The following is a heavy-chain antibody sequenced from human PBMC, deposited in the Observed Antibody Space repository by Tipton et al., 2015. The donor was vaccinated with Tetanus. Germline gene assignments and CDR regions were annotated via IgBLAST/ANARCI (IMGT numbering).Heavy chain of an antibody. J-gene: IGHJ4*02. CDR2: ITGGGTST. CDR3: AREQNGSYAVFDY. V-gene: IGHV3-11*04. D-gene: IGHD3-16*01. CDR1: GFTFSNNY. Sequence: SLRLSCAASGFTFSNNYMSWIRQAPGKGLEWISYITGGGTSTFYADSVRGRFTISRDNAKKSLFLQMNSLRDEDTAVYYCAREQNGSYAVFDYWGQGALVTVSS.